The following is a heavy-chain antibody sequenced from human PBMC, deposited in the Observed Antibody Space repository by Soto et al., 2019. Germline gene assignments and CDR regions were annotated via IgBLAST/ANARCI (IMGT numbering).Heavy chain of an antibody. CDR1: GGSISSYY. CDR2: IYYSGST. D-gene: IGHD6-13*01. V-gene: IGHV4-59*08. Sequence: SETLSLTCTVSGGSISSYYWSWIRQPPGKGLEWIGYIYYSGSTNYNPSLKSRVTISVDTSTNQFSLKLNSVIPADTAVYYCARHGPIAAAGTVFDYWGQGTLVTVSS. CDR3: ARHGPIAAAGTVFDY. J-gene: IGHJ4*02.